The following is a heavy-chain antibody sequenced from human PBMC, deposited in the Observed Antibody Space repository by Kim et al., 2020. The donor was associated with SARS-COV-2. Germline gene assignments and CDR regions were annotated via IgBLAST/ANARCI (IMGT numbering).Heavy chain of an antibody. D-gene: IGHD6-13*01. CDR1: GYTFTGYY. CDR3: ARVRVVQSIFIAAAGTSSYFFFYGRGV. CDR2: INPNSGGT. Sequence: ASVKVSCKASGYTFTGYYMHWVRQAPGQGLEWMGWINPNSGGTNYAQKFQGRVTMTRDTSISTAYMELSRLRSDDTAVYYCARVRVVQSIFIAAAGTSSYFFFYGRGVWGQGATVTVSS. J-gene: IGHJ6*02. V-gene: IGHV1-2*02.